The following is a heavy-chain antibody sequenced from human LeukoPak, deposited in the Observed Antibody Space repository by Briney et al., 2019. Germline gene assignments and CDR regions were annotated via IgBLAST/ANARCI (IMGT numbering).Heavy chain of an antibody. CDR3: ARWGDAFDI. J-gene: IGHJ3*02. D-gene: IGHD7-27*01. CDR2: ISSSSSTI. Sequence: GGSLRLSCAGSGCTFSIYSMKWVRQAPGKELEWVSYISSSSSTIYYADSVKGRFIISRDNAKNSLYLQMNSLRAEDTAVYYCARWGDAFDIWGQGRMVTVSS. CDR1: GCTFSIYS. V-gene: IGHV3-48*04.